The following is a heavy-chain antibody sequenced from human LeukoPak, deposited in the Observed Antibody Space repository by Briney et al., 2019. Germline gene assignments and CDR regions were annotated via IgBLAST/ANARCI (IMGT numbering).Heavy chain of an antibody. J-gene: IGHJ4*02. CDR1: GFTFSLFW. V-gene: IGHV3-33*08. D-gene: IGHD3-10*01. Sequence: PPGGSLRLSCTGSGFTFSLFWMTWVRQAPGKGLEWVAVIWYDGSNKYYADSVKGRFTISRDNSKNTLYLQMNSLRAEDTAVYYCARDSGKIDYWGQGTLVTVSS. CDR2: IWYDGSNK. CDR3: ARDSGKIDY.